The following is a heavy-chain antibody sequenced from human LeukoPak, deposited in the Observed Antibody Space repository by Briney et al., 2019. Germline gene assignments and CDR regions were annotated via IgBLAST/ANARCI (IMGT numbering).Heavy chain of an antibody. D-gene: IGHD3-10*01. Sequence: SETLSLTCTVSGGSINNFYWYWVRQPPGKGLEWIGYIYYTGGTNYNPSLKSRVTISVDTSNNLFSLRLTYVTAADTAVYYCARVGDSGSSFDYWGQGIQVTVPS. CDR3: ARVGDSGSSFDY. CDR2: IYYTGGT. CDR1: GGSINNFY. V-gene: IGHV4-59*01. J-gene: IGHJ4*02.